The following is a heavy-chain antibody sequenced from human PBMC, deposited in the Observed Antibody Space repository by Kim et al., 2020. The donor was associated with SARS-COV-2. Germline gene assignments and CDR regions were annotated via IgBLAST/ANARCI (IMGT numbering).Heavy chain of an antibody. D-gene: IGHD3-10*01. CDR1: GFTFSSYA. CDR2: ISGSGGST. J-gene: IGHJ6*02. V-gene: IGHV3-23*01. Sequence: GGSLRLSCAASGFTFSSYAMSWVRQAPGKGLEWVSAISGSGGSTYYADSVKGRFTISRDNSKNTLYLQMNSLRAEDTAVYYCAKRGGFGPRRNYYYYGRDVWGQGTTVTVSS. CDR3: AKRGGFGPRRNYYYYGRDV.